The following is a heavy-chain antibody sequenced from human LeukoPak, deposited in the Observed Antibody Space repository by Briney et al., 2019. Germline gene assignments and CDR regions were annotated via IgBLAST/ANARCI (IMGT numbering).Heavy chain of an antibody. CDR1: GFTFSSYG. CDR2: IWYDGSNK. J-gene: IGHJ4*02. D-gene: IGHD3-22*01. V-gene: IGHV3-33*01. CDR3: ARDDYYYDSSGYYYRSGFDY. Sequence: GGSLRLSCAASGFTFSSYGMHWVRQAPGKGLEWVAVIWYDGSNKYYADSMKGRFTISRDNSKNTLYLQKNSLRAEDTAVYYCARDDYYYDSSGYYYRSGFDYWGQGTLVTVSS.